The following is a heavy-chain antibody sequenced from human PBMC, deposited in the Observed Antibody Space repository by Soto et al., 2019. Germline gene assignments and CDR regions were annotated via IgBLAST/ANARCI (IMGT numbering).Heavy chain of an antibody. CDR2: IVVGSGNT. V-gene: IGHV1-58*01. J-gene: IGHJ4*02. D-gene: IGHD3-22*01. CDR3: ATCPSLTNYYDSSGLDY. Sequence: SVKVSCKASGFTFTSSAVQWVRQARGQRLEWIGWIVVGSGNTNYAQKFQERVTITRDMSTSTAYMELSSLRSEDTAVYYCATCPSLTNYYDSSGLDYWGQGTLVTVSS. CDR1: GFTFTSSA.